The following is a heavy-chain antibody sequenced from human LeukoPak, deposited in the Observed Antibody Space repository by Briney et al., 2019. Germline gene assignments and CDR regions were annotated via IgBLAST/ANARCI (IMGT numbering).Heavy chain of an antibody. CDR2: THPVSGDT. CDR3: ARMTHTLGATYSHFDY. V-gene: IGHV1-2*02. D-gene: IGHD3-16*01. CDR1: GYPFTNFY. J-gene: IGHJ4*02. Sequence: GASVTVSCKASGYPFTNFYVHWVRLAPGQGLEWLGWTHPVSGDTIYAQKFQGRVTMTRDTSISTAYMELTSLTSDDTAVYYCARMTHTLGATYSHFDYWAREPWSPSPQ.